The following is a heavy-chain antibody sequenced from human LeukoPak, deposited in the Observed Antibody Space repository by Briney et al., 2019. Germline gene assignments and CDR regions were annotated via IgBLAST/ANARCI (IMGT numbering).Heavy chain of an antibody. D-gene: IGHD3-3*01. CDR2: IYYSGST. CDR1: GGSISSSSYY. J-gene: IGHJ4*02. Sequence: SETLSLTCTVSGGSISSSSYYWGWIRQPPGKGLEWIGSIYYSGSTYYNPSLKSRVTISVDTSKDQFSLKLSSVTAADTAVYYCARHFITIFGVVIGTHFDYWGQGTLVTVPS. V-gene: IGHV4-39*01. CDR3: ARHFITIFGVVIGTHFDY.